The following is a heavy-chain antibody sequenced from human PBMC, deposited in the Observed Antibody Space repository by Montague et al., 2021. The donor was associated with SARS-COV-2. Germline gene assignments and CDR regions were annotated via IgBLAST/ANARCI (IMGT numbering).Heavy chain of an antibody. CDR1: GDSMSDYY. CDR2: IFRSGAT. Sequence: SETLSLTCTVSGDSMSDYYWSWIRQPPGMGLEWIGYIFRSGATNYNPPLKSRVIISLDTSESQFSLRLSSVTAADTAIYYCARTSRGSRYFYGVDVWGQGTTVTASS. V-gene: IGHV4-59*01. CDR3: ARTSRGSRYFYGVDV. J-gene: IGHJ6*02. D-gene: IGHD3-10*01.